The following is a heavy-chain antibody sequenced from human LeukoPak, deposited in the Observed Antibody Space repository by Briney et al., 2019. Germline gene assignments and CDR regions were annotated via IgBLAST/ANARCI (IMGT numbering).Heavy chain of an antibody. CDR3: ARGGNYFRFDP. CDR1: GYTFTNYI. Sequence: AASVKVSCKASGYTFTNYIISWVRQAPGQGLEWMGWISAYNGNTNYAPKLQGRVTMTKETSTATAYMELRSLRSDDTAVYYCARGGNYFRFDPWGQGTLVTVSS. V-gene: IGHV1-18*01. D-gene: IGHD1-26*01. J-gene: IGHJ5*02. CDR2: ISAYNGNT.